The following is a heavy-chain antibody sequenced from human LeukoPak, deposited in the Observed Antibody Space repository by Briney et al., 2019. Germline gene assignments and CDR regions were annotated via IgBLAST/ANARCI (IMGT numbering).Heavy chain of an antibody. V-gene: IGHV1-2*02. D-gene: IGHD2-2*01. CDR2: INPNSGGT. CDR3: ASYRCSSTSCYGGPYYYYYMDV. CDR1: GYTFTGYY. Sequence: GASVKVSCKASGYTFTGYYMHWVRQAPGQGLEWMGWINPNSGGTNYAQKFQGRVTMTRDTSISTAYMELSRLRSDDTAVYYCASYRCSSTSCYGGPYYYYYMDVWGKGTTVTVSS. J-gene: IGHJ6*03.